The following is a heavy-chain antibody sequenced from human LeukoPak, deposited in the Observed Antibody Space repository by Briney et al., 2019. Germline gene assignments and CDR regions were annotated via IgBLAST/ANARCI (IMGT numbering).Heavy chain of an antibody. CDR2: MNPNSGNT. CDR1: GYTFTSYG. J-gene: IGHJ4*02. D-gene: IGHD4-17*01. CDR3: ARVHGDSSLGFDY. Sequence: ASVKVSCKASGYTFTSYGISWVRQAPGQGLEWMGWMNPNSGNTGYAQKFQGRVTMTRNTSISTAYMELSSLRSEDTAVYYRARVHGDSSLGFDYWGQGTLVTVSS. V-gene: IGHV1-8*02.